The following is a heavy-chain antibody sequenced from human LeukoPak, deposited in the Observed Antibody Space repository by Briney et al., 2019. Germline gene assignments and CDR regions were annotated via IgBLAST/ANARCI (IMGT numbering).Heavy chain of an antibody. CDR2: INPNSGGT. CDR1: VYTFTGYY. CDR3: ARAAGLTYYDILTLDY. Sequence: GASVKVSCKASVYTFTGYYMHWVRRAPGQGLEWMGWINPNSGGTNYAQTFQGRVTMTRDTSISTAYMELSRLRSDDTAVYYCARAAGLTYYDILTLDYWGQGTLVTVSS. J-gene: IGHJ4*02. D-gene: IGHD3-9*01. V-gene: IGHV1-2*02.